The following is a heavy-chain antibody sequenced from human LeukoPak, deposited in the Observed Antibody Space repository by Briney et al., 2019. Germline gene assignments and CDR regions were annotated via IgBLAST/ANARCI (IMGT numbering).Heavy chain of an antibody. CDR1: GFTFSFYS. CDR2: ISSGSTYT. V-gene: IGHV3-21*01. CDR3: ARDYGIVVVPAANPLDY. J-gene: IGHJ4*02. D-gene: IGHD2-2*01. Sequence: GGSLRLSCAASGFTFSFYSMNWVRQAPGKGLEWVSSISSGSTYTYYADSMKGRFTISRDNSKNTLYLQMNSLRAEDTAVYYCARDYGIVVVPAANPLDYWGQGTLVTVSS.